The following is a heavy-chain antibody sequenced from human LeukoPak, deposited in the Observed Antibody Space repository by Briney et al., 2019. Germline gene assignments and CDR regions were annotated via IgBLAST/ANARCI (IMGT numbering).Heavy chain of an antibody. V-gene: IGHV4-4*09. CDR1: DASISSHF. Sequence: PSETLSLTCTVSDASISSHFWSWIRQPPGRGLEYIGYIQTSGSTNYNPSLKSRVTISVDTSKNQFSLKLSSVTAADTAVYYCANHVGYCSSTSCYGVGAFDIWGQGTMVTVSS. CDR3: ANHVGYCSSTSCYGVGAFDI. D-gene: IGHD2-2*01. J-gene: IGHJ3*02. CDR2: IQTSGST.